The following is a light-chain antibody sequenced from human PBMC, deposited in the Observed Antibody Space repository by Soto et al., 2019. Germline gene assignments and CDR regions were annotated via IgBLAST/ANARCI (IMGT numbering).Light chain of an antibody. V-gene: IGLV2-14*01. CDR2: EVT. Sequence: QSALTQPASVSWSPGQSITISCTGTSSDVGGYNYVSWFQQYPGKAPKLMIYEVTNRPSGVSNRFSGSKSGNTASLTISGLQAEDEADYYCSSSRSSSTLVFGTGTKVTVL. CDR1: SSDVGGYNY. CDR3: SSSRSSSTLV. J-gene: IGLJ1*01.